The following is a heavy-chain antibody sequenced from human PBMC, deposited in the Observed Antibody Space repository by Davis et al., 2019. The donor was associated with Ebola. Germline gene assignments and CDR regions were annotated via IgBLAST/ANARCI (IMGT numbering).Heavy chain of an antibody. CDR3: ARAPWAVAGTRGFSFDY. CDR1: GYTFTSYD. J-gene: IGHJ4*02. Sequence: ASVKVSCKASGYTFTSYDINWVRQVTGQGLEWMGWMNPNSGNTGYAQKFQGRVTITRNTSISTAYMELSSLRSEDTAVYYCARAPWAVAGTRGFSFDYWGQGTLVTVSS. V-gene: IGHV1-8*03. D-gene: IGHD6-19*01. CDR2: MNPNSGNT.